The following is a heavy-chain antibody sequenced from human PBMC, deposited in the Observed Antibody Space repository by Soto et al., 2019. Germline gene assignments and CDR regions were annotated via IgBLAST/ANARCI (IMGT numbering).Heavy chain of an antibody. J-gene: IGHJ3*02. D-gene: IGHD4-17*01. Sequence: TLSLSCTVSDGSIGRDGYYWTGVRPNPGKGLEWIGHISHVGSTYYNPSLKSRVTISVDTSKNELSLKLSPVTAADTAVYYCARDRYGDPAVGPHNALDIWGQGTMVT. CDR3: ARDRYGDPAVGPHNALDI. CDR2: ISHVGST. V-gene: IGHV4-31*02. CDR1: DGSIGRDGYY.